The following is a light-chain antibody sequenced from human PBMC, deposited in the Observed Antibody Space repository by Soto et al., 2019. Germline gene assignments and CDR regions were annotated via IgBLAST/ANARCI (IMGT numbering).Light chain of an antibody. J-gene: IGKJ4*01. CDR1: QGISSY. CDR2: VAS. V-gene: IGKV1-9*01. CDR3: QQVHGYPST. Sequence: IQLTQSPSSLSSSVGDRFALTCRASQGISSYLGWYQHKPGKAPNLLIYVASTLHSGVPSSFRGGGFETDFTLTIGSLQPENFATYYCQQVHGYPSTFGGGTKVDI.